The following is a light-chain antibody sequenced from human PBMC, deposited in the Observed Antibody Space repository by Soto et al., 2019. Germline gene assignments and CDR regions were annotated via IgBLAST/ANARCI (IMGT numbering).Light chain of an antibody. CDR1: QHISNW. J-gene: IGKJ4*01. V-gene: IGKV1-12*01. CDR3: QQANSFPLT. Sequence: DIEMTQSPSSVSASVGDRVSITCRASQHISNWLAWYQQKPGRAPKLLIDTGSSLQSGVPSRCSGTGSGTDFTLTISSLQPEDVATYYWQQANSFPLTFGGGTKVEIK. CDR2: TGS.